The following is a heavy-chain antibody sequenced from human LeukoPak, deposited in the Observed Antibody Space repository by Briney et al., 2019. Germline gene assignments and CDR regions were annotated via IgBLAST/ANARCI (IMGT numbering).Heavy chain of an antibody. Sequence: GESLKISCKGSGYSFTSYWIGWVRQMPGKGLEWMGWISAYNGNTNYAQKLQGRVTMTTDTSTSTAYMELRSLRSDDTAVYYCARVGGSSWYNWDYWGQGTLVTVSS. D-gene: IGHD6-13*01. CDR3: ARVGGSSWYNWDY. CDR1: GYSFTSYW. J-gene: IGHJ4*02. V-gene: IGHV1-18*04. CDR2: ISAYNGNT.